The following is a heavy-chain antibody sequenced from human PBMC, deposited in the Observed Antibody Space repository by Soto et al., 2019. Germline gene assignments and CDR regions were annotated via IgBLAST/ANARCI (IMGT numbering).Heavy chain of an antibody. Sequence: QVQLVQSGAEVKKPGASVKVPCKASGYTFPTCGITWVRQAPGQGLEWMGWISPYNGNTKYAQKIQGRVTMTTDTSTSTAYMELRSLRSDDTAVYYCARDPQFSGSLSGGGDAFDIWGQGTMVTVSS. V-gene: IGHV1-18*01. CDR2: ISPYNGNT. D-gene: IGHD1-26*01. CDR3: ARDPQFSGSLSGGGDAFDI. J-gene: IGHJ3*02. CDR1: GYTFPTCG.